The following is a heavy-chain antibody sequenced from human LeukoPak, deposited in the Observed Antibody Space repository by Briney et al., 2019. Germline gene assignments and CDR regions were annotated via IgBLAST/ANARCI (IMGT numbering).Heavy chain of an antibody. V-gene: IGHV3-73*01. CDR3: FGYEETSGRFGDS. Sequence: GGSLRLSCAASGFTFYDSAIHWVRQAPGKGLEWLGRIKSKLFNSETAYVESVKGRFTIYKDDSKNMAFLAMNNLKTDDTALYYCFGYEETSGRFGDSWGQGALVTVSS. CDR1: GFTFYDSA. CDR2: IKSKLFNSET. D-gene: IGHD3-16*01. J-gene: IGHJ4*02.